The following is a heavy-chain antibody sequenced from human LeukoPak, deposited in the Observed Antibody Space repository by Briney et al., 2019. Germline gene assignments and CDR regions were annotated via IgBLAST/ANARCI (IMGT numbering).Heavy chain of an antibody. CDR3: TSPTVTPGY. D-gene: IGHD4-17*01. CDR1: GFTFSGSA. J-gene: IGHJ4*02. Sequence: GGSLRLSCAASGFTFSGSAMHWVRQASGKGLEWVGRIRSKANSYATAYAASVKGRFTISRDDSKNTAYLQMNSLKTEDTAVYYCTSPTVTPGYWGQGTLVTVSS. V-gene: IGHV3-73*01. CDR2: IRSKANSYAT.